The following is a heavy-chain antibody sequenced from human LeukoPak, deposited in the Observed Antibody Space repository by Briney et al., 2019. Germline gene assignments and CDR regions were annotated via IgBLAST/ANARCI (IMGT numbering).Heavy chain of an antibody. CDR1: GFTFRNYP. J-gene: IGHJ4*02. V-gene: IGHV3-30*04. CDR3: ASPYYYDGSSYYHFFDH. D-gene: IGHD3-22*01. CDR2: ISYDGTTK. Sequence: GRSLRLSCEASGFTFRNYPVHWVRQAPGKGLEWVTVISYDGTTKYYADSVKGRFTISRDNSRNTLYLQMNNLRTEDTAVYYCASPYYYDGSSYYHFFDHWGQGTLVTVSS.